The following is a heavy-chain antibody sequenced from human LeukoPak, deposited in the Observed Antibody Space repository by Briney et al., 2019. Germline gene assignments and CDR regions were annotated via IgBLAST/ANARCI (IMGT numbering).Heavy chain of an antibody. V-gene: IGHV4-38-2*01. D-gene: IGHD4-23*01. CDR1: GYSISSGYY. CDR2: IYHSGST. Sequence: SETLSLTCAVSGYSISSGYYWGRIRQPPGKGLGWIGSIYHSGSTYYNPSLKSRDTISVDTSKNQFSLKLSAVTAAGTAVYYCARGGGFDYWGQGTLVTVSS. CDR3: ARGGGFDY. J-gene: IGHJ4*02.